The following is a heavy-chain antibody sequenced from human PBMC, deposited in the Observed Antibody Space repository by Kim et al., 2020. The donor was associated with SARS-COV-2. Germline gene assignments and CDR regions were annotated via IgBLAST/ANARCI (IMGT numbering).Heavy chain of an antibody. CDR2: SGST. Sequence: SGSTYYNPSLKSRVTISVDTSKNQFSLKLSSVTAADTAVYYCARDGHRPDWGQGTLVTVSS. CDR3: ARDGHRPD. J-gene: IGHJ4*02. V-gene: IGHV4-31*02.